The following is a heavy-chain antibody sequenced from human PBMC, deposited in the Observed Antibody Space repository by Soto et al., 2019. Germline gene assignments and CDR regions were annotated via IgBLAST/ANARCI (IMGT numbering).Heavy chain of an antibody. CDR3: ARDRVDYYDSSGYYNQYYFAY. CDR2: IIPIFGTA. Sequence: SVKVSCKASGGTFSSYAISWVRQAPGQGLEWMGGIIPIFGTANYAQKFQGRVTITADESTSTAYMELSSLRSEDTAVYYCARDRVDYYDSSGYYNQYYFAYWGQGTPVTVSS. D-gene: IGHD3-22*01. V-gene: IGHV1-69*13. CDR1: GGTFSSYA. J-gene: IGHJ4*02.